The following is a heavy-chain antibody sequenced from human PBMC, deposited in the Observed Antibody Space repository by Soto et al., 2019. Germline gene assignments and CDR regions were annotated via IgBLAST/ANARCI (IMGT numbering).Heavy chain of an antibody. V-gene: IGHV1-69*12. J-gene: IGHJ4*02. CDR2: TIPSFGTA. CDR3: VNGKWGDYLHY. CDR1: GGTFSSYA. D-gene: IGHD1-26*01. Sequence: QVQLVQSGAEVKKPGSSVKVSCKASGGTFSSYAITWVRQAPGQGLEWMGGTIPSFGTASYAQKCQGRVPITADESTSTAYMELSSWRSEDTAVYYCVNGKWGDYLHYWGQGTLVTVSS.